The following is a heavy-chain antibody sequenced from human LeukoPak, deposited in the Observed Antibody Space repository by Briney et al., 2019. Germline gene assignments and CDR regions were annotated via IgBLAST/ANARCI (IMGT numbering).Heavy chain of an antibody. J-gene: IGHJ4*02. CDR3: ARDSYNYYDSNNYYFLDS. CDR2: IYSSGST. D-gene: IGHD3-22*01. CDR1: GDSIRSYY. Sequence: SETLSLTCTVSGDSIRSYYWSWIRQPAGKGLELIGRIYSSGSTNYNPSLKSRVTMSVDTSKNQFSLKLRSVTAADTAVCYCARDSYNYYDSNNYYFLDSWGQGILVTVSS. V-gene: IGHV4-4*07.